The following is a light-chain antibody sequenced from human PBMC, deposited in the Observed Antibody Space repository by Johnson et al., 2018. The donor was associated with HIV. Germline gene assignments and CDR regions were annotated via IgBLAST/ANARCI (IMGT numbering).Light chain of an antibody. J-gene: IGLJ1*01. CDR2: ENN. CDR1: SSNIGDNY. Sequence: QSVLTQSPSVSAAPGQKVTISCSGSSSNIGDNYVSWYQQLPGTAPKVLIYENNERPSGIPDRFSGSRSGTSATLGITGLQTGDEADYYCGTWDSSLGASYVFGTGTKVIVL. CDR3: GTWDSSLGASYV. V-gene: IGLV1-51*02.